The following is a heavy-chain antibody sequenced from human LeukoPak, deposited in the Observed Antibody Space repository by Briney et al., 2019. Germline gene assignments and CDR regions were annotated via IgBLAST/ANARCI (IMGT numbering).Heavy chain of an antibody. V-gene: IGHV3-11*01. Sequence: GGSLRLSCAASGFTFSDYYMSWIRQAPGKGLEWVSYISSSGSTIYYADSVKGRFTISRDNAKNSLYLQMNSLRAEDTAVYYCARDGCSSSWHVAFDIWGQGTMVTVSS. D-gene: IGHD6-13*01. CDR3: ARDGCSSSWHVAFDI. J-gene: IGHJ3*02. CDR2: ISSSGSTI. CDR1: GFTFSDYY.